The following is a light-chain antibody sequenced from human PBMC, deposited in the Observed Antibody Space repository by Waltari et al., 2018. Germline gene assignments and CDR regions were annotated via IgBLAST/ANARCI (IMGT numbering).Light chain of an antibody. CDR2: YDD. J-gene: IGLJ2*01. CDR1: SSNIGNNA. CDR3: AAWDDSLNALV. Sequence: QSVLTQPPSVSEAPRQRVTISCSGSSSNIGNNAVHWYQQLPGKAPKLLIYYDDLLPSGVSDRFSGSTSGTSASLAISGLQSEDEADYYCAAWDDSLNALVFGGGTKLTVL. V-gene: IGLV1-36*01.